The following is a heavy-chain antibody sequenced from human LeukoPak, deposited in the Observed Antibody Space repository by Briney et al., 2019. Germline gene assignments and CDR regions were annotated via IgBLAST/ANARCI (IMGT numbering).Heavy chain of an antibody. J-gene: IGHJ4*02. CDR3: AKDKLRYFDWTYDY. V-gene: IGHV3-23*01. D-gene: IGHD3-9*01. CDR1: GFTFSSYA. CDR2: TSGSGGST. Sequence: PGGSLRLSCAASGFTFSSYAMSWVRQAPGKGLEWVSATSGSGGSTYYADSVKGRFTISRDNSKNTLYLQMNSLRAEDTAVYYCAKDKLRYFDWTYDYWGQGTLVTVSS.